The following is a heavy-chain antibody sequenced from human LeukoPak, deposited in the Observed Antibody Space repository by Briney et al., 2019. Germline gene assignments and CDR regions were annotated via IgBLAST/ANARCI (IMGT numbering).Heavy chain of an antibody. V-gene: IGHV1-69*13. D-gene: IGHD3-10*01. Sequence: VASVKVSCKASGGTFGSYAISWVRQAPGQWLEWMGGIIPIFGTANYAQKFQGRVTITADESTSTAYMELSSLRSEDTAVYYCARFRLGYYGSGSYYILKVFDYWGQGTLVTVSS. CDR3: ARFRLGYYGSGSYYILKVFDY. J-gene: IGHJ4*02. CDR1: GGTFGSYA. CDR2: IIPIFGTA.